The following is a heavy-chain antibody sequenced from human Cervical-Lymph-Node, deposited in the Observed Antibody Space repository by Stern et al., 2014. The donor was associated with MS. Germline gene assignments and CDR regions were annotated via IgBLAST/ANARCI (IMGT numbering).Heavy chain of an antibody. V-gene: IGHV1-46*01. Sequence: VQLVESGAEVKKPGASVKVSCKASGYTFTSYYMHWVRQAPGQGLEWMGLINPSGGSTSHAQKFQGRVTMTRDTSTSTVYMELGSLRSDDTAVYYCAREVAGHRLGMMDVWGQGTTVTVSS. D-gene: IGHD6-19*01. CDR3: AREVAGHRLGMMDV. J-gene: IGHJ6*02. CDR2: INPSGGST. CDR1: GYTFTSYY.